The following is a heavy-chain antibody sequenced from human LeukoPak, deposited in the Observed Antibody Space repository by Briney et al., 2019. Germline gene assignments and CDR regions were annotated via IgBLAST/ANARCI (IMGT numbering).Heavy chain of an antibody. CDR1: GYSISSGYY. CDR2: IYHSGST. Sequence: PSETLSLTXAVSGYSISSGYYWGWIRQPPGKGLEWIGSIYHSGSTYYNPSLKSRVTISVDTSKNQFSLKLSSVTAADTAVYYCARLGWNPQYLLDYWGQGTLVTVSS. V-gene: IGHV4-38-2*01. J-gene: IGHJ4*02. D-gene: IGHD1-1*01. CDR3: ARLGWNPQYLLDY.